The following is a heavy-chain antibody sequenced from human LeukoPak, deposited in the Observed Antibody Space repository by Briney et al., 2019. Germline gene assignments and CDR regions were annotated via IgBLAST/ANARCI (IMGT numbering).Heavy chain of an antibody. CDR2: IYYSGST. V-gene: IGHV4-59*12. Sequence: SETLSLTCTVSGGSISSYYWSWIRQPPGKGLEWIGYIYYSGSTNYNPSLKSRVTMSVDTSKNQFSLKLSSVTAADTAVYYCARPYCSGGSCYYFDYWGQGTLVTVSS. D-gene: IGHD2-15*01. J-gene: IGHJ4*02. CDR3: ARPYCSGGSCYYFDY. CDR1: GGSISSYY.